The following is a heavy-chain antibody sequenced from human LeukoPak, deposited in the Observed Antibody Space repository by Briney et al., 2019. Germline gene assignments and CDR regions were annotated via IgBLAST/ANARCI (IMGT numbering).Heavy chain of an antibody. Sequence: ASVKVSCKASGYTFIAYHMHWVRQAPGQGLEWMGIISPSGGSTTYAQKFHGRVTMTGDTSTSTVYMELSSLRSEDTAVYYCARSRLLLDYWGQGTLVTVSS. CDR2: ISPSGGST. D-gene: IGHD2-21*02. V-gene: IGHV1-46*01. CDR1: GYTFIAYH. CDR3: ARSRLLLDY. J-gene: IGHJ4*02.